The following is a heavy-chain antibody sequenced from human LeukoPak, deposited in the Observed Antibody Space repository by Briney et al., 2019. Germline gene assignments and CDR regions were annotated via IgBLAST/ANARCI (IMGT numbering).Heavy chain of an antibody. CDR1: ALNITDYG. V-gene: IGHV3-20*04. Sequence: GGSLRLSCVASALNITDYGMSWVRQAPGKGLEWVSGIDWSGEATSYSDSVKGRFTISRDNAKNSLYLQMTSLRAEDTAVYYCARDLSAPWYSLAYWGQGTLVTVSS. CDR2: IDWSGEAT. D-gene: IGHD2-21*01. CDR3: ARDLSAPWYSLAY. J-gene: IGHJ4*02.